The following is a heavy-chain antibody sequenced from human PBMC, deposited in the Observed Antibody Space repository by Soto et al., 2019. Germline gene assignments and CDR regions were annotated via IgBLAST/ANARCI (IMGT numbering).Heavy chain of an antibody. Sequence: ESGGGLVQPGRSLRLSCAAIGFTFEDHAMHWIRQVPGKGLEWVAGINWNSGITGYADSVKGRFTISRDNANNSLPLEMNSLKSEDTALYYCAKGRGALTVVSNWFDPWGQGTPVTVSS. CDR1: GFTFEDHA. D-gene: IGHD3-22*01. J-gene: IGHJ5*02. CDR2: INWNSGIT. CDR3: AKGRGALTVVSNWFDP. V-gene: IGHV3-9*01.